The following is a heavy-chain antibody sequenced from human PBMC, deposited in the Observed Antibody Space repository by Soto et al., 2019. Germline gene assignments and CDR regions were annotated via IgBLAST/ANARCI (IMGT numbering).Heavy chain of an antibody. Sequence: GGSLRLSCAASGFTFSSYSMNWVRQAPGKGLEWVSYISSSSSTIYYADSVKGRFTISRDNAKNSLYLQMNSLRAEDTAVYYCARSPRDTYDFWSGYAILFDYWGQGTLVTVSS. CDR2: ISSSSSTI. V-gene: IGHV3-48*01. CDR1: GFTFSSYS. CDR3: ARSPRDTYDFWSGYAILFDY. D-gene: IGHD3-3*01. J-gene: IGHJ4*02.